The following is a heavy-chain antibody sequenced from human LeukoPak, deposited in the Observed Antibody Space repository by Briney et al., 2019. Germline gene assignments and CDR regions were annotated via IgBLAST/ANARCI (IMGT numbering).Heavy chain of an antibody. D-gene: IGHD3-10*01. Sequence: GGSLRLSCAASGFTFSAYWMGWVRQAPGKGREWVANIKKDGSEKYYVDSVKGRFTISRDNAKTSLYLQMNSMRAEDTAAYYCARGSYYYPYWGQGTLVTVSS. CDR1: GFTFSAYW. CDR3: ARGSYYYPY. CDR2: IKKDGSEK. J-gene: IGHJ4*02. V-gene: IGHV3-7*04.